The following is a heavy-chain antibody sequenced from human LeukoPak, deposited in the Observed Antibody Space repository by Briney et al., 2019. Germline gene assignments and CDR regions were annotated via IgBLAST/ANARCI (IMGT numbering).Heavy chain of an antibody. D-gene: IGHD2-8*01. V-gene: IGHV4-59*08. Sequence: PSETLSLTCTVSGGPISNYYWNWIRQPPGKGLEWIGYIYDGGSTNYNPSLKSRVTISVDTSKNQFSLKVSSVTAADTGVYYCASATEMAKVFSFDYWGHGTLVTVSS. J-gene: IGHJ4*01. CDR3: ASATEMAKVFSFDY. CDR1: GGPISNYY. CDR2: IYDGGST.